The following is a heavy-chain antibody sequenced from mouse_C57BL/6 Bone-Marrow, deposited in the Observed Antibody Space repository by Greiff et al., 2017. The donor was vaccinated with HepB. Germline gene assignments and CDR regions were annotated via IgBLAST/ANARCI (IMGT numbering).Heavy chain of an antibody. J-gene: IGHJ2*01. V-gene: IGHV1-4*01. CDR2: INPSSGYT. CDR3: ARSDLYALYYFDY. Sequence: QVQLQQSGAELARPGASVKMSCKASGYTFTRYTMHWVKQRPGPGLEWIGYINPSSGYTKYNQKFKDKATLTADKSSSTDYMQLSSLTSEDSAVYDCARSDLYALYYFDYWGQGTTLTVSA. D-gene: IGHD2-3*01. CDR1: GYTFTRYT.